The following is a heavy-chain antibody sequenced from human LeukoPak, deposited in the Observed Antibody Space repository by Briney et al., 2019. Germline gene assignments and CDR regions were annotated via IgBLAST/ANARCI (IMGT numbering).Heavy chain of an antibody. CDR1: GGSISSSNW. J-gene: IGHJ4*02. CDR3: ARDHDYVWGSYRYTLGY. Sequence: SETLSLTCAVSGGSISSSNWWSWVRQPPGEGLEWIGEIYHSGSTNYNPSLKSRVTISVDKSKNQFSLKLSSVTAADTAVYYCARDHDYVWGSYRYTLGYWGQGTLVTVSS. V-gene: IGHV4-4*02. D-gene: IGHD3-16*02. CDR2: IYHSGST.